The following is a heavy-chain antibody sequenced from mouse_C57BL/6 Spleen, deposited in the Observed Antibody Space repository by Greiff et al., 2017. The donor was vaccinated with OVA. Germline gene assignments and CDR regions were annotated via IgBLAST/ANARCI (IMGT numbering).Heavy chain of an antibody. CDR2: IYPGDGDT. CDR1: GYAFSSSW. J-gene: IGHJ4*01. D-gene: IGHD4-1*01. V-gene: IGHV1-82*01. Sequence: VKLMESGPELVKPGASVKISCKASGYAFSSSWMNWVKQRPGKGLEWIGRIYPGDGDTNYNGKFKGKATLTADKSSSTAYMQLSSLTSEDSAVYFCARLGVYAMDYWGQGTSVTVSS. CDR3: ARLGVYAMDY.